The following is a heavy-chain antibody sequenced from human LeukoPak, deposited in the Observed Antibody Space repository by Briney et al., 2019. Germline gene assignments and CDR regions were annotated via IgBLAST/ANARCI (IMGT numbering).Heavy chain of an antibody. V-gene: IGHV5-51*01. J-gene: IGHJ3*02. CDR1: GYIFTSYW. Sequence: GAPLKISCKCSGYIFTSYWIGWVRPMPGKGLELMGIIYPGDSTTRYSPVLQGHVTISADKPISTAYLQWSSLKASDTAMYYCARQGGYSYAPDAFDIWGQGTMVTVSS. D-gene: IGHD5-18*01. CDR3: ARQGGYSYAPDAFDI. CDR2: IYPGDSTT.